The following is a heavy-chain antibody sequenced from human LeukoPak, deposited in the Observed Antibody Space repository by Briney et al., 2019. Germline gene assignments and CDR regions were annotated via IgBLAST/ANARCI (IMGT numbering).Heavy chain of an antibody. V-gene: IGHV4-31*03. J-gene: IGHJ4*02. D-gene: IGHD6-19*01. CDR1: GGSISSGGYY. CDR2: IYYSGST. Sequence: PSQTLSLTCTVSGGSISSGGYYWSWIRQHPGKGLEWIGYIYYSGSTYYNPSLKSRVTISVDTSKNQFSLKLSSVTAADTAVYYCARVDIAVALLFDYWGQGTLVTVSS. CDR3: ARVDIAVALLFDY.